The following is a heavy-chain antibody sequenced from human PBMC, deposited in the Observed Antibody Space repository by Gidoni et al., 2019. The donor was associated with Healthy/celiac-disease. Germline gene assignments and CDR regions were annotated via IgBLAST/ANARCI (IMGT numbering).Heavy chain of an antibody. Sequence: EVQLVESGGGLVKPGGSLRPCCEPSGCPFSRYSMNWVRQAPGKGLEWGSSISSSSSCIYYADSVKGRFTISRDNAKNSLYLQMNSLRAEDTAVYYCAREEYSSSTGGYWGQGTLVTVSS. CDR1: GCPFSRYS. D-gene: IGHD6-6*01. V-gene: IGHV3-21*01. CDR3: AREEYSSSTGGY. CDR2: ISSSSSCI. J-gene: IGHJ4*02.